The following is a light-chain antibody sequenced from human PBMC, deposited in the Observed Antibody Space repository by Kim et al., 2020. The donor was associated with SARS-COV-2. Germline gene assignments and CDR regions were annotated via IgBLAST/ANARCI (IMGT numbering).Light chain of an antibody. CDR3: HHRQT. Sequence: DIQMTQSPSSLSASVGDRVTLTCRASQSVSRWLAWYQQKPGKAPKLLIYDGSNLQSGVPSRFSGSGSGTEFTLTISSLQPDDFAIYYCHHRQTFGQGTKLDI. CDR1: QSVSRW. J-gene: IGKJ1*01. CDR2: DGS. V-gene: IGKV1-5*01.